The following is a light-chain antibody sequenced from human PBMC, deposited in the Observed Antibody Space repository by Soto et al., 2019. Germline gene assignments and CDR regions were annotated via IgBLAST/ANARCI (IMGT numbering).Light chain of an antibody. V-gene: IGKV4-1*01. CDR1: QSVLYSSNNKNY. CDR3: QQYYSSIT. CDR2: WAS. Sequence: DIVMTQSPDSLAVSLGERATINCKSSQSVLYSSNNKNYLAWYQQKPGQPPKLLIYWASTRESGVPDRFIGSGSGTDFTLTISSLQAEDVAVYYCQQYYSSITFGQGTRLEIK. J-gene: IGKJ5*01.